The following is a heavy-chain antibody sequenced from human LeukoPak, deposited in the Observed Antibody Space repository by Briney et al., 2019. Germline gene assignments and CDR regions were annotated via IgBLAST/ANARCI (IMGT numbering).Heavy chain of an antibody. CDR2: INVGNGDT. CDR1: GYTFTSYG. Sequence: ASVKVSCKASGYTFTSYGISWVRQAPGQGLEWMGWINVGNGDTKYSQKFQGRVTIARDTSASTAYMELSSLRSEDTAVYYCARDRGGTGDFDYWGQGTLVTVSS. J-gene: IGHJ4*02. V-gene: IGHV1-3*01. D-gene: IGHD1-1*01. CDR3: ARDRGGTGDFDY.